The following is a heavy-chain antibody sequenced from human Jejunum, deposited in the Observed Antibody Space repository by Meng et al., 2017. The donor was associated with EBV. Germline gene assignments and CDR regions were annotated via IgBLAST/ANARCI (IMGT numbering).Heavy chain of an antibody. V-gene: IGHV7-4-1*02. J-gene: IGHJ4*02. CDR3: ASDISTATFGY. Sequence: QVQLVQSGPELKKPGASVKVSCKASGYTFGRYAMNWVRQAPGQGLEWMGWINTRTGNPAYAQGFTGRFVFSLDTSVSTAYLQISSLKAEDTAVYYCASDISTATFGYWGQGTLVTVSS. CDR2: INTRTGNP. CDR1: GYTFGRYA. D-gene: IGHD2-21*02.